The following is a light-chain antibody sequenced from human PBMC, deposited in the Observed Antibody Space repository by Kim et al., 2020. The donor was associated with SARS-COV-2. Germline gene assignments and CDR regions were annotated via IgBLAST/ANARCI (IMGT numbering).Light chain of an antibody. V-gene: IGKV3-15*01. CDR1: QSVSRN. J-gene: IGKJ5*01. CDR2: GAS. CDR3: QQYNNWPPIT. Sequence: SPVERATLSRRASQSVSRNLVWYQQKPGQASRLVIYGASTRATGIPDRFTGNGSGTDFTLTISSLQSEDFAIYYCQQYNNWPPITFGQGTRLEIK.